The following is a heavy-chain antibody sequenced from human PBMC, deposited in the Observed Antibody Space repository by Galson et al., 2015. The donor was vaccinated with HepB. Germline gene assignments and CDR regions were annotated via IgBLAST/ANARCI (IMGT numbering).Heavy chain of an antibody. D-gene: IGHD2-2*01. CDR2: IIPIFGTA. V-gene: IGHV1-69*13. CDR1: GGTFSSYA. J-gene: IGHJ5*02. CDR3: ASLPYCSSTSCYRGGWFDP. Sequence: SVKVSCKASGGTFSSYAISWLRQAPGQGLEWMGGIIPIFGTANYAQKFQGRVTITADESTSTAYMELSSLRSEDTAVYYCASLPYCSSTSCYRGGWFDPWGQGTLVTVSS.